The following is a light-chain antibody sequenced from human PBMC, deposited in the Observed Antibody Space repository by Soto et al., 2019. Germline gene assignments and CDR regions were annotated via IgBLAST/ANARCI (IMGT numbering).Light chain of an antibody. CDR1: SSNIGTNA. Sequence: QSVLTQPPSASGTPGQRVTISCSGGSSNIGTNAVNWYQQLPGTAPKLLIYNNNQRPSGVPDRFSGSKSGTSASLAISGLQSEDYADYYCAAWDDSLNGYVFGTGTNVNV. CDR3: AAWDDSLNGYV. V-gene: IGLV1-44*01. J-gene: IGLJ1*01. CDR2: NNN.